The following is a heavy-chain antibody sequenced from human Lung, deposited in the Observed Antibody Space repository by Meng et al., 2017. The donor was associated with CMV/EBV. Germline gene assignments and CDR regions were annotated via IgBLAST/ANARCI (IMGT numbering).Heavy chain of an antibody. CDR3: ARGGIAEHYYYHYGMDV. D-gene: IGHD6-13*01. Sequence: GGSLRLXCAASGFTFSSYSMNWVRQAPGKGLEWVSSIRSSGNHRYYADSVKGRLTISRDNAKNALYQQMNSLRADDTAVYYGARGGIAEHYYYHYGMDVWGQGXTVTVSS. J-gene: IGHJ6*02. CDR2: IRSSGNHR. CDR1: GFTFSSYS. V-gene: IGHV3-21*01.